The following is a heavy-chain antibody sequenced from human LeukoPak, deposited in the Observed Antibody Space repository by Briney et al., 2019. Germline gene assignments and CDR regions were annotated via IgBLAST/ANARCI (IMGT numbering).Heavy chain of an antibody. V-gene: IGHV3-7*01. D-gene: IGHD1-26*01. J-gene: IGHJ4*02. CDR1: GFTFSSYA. CDR3: ARDTNVEFVEWAPLFDY. Sequence: PGGSLRLSCAASGFTFSSYAMHWVRQAPGKGLEWVANIKQDGSEKYYVDSVKGRFTISRDNAKNSLCLQMNSLRAEDTAVYYCARDTNVEFVEWAPLFDYWGQGTLVTVSS. CDR2: IKQDGSEK.